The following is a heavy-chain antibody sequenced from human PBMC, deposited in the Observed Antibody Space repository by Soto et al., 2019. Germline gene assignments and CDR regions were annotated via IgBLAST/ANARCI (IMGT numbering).Heavy chain of an antibody. CDR2: IIPIFGTA. D-gene: IGHD4-17*01. CDR1: GGTFSSYA. CDR3: ARTYGDYLGGFDY. J-gene: IGHJ4*02. Sequence: ASVKVSCKASGGTFSSYAISWVRQAPGQGLEWMGGIIPIFGTANYAQKFQRRVTITADESTSTAYMELSSPRSEDTAVYYCARTYGDYLGGFDYWGQGTRVIVSA. V-gene: IGHV1-69*13.